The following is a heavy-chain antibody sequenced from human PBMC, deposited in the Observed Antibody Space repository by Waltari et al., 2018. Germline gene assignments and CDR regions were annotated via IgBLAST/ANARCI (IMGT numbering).Heavy chain of an antibody. CDR1: GGSFSGYY. CDR3: ARGCGGYDYVWGSYRLCNFFDY. V-gene: IGHV4-34*01. D-gene: IGHD3-16*02. Sequence: QVQLQQWGAGLLKPSETLSLTCAVYGGSFSGYYWSWIRQPPGKGLEWIGEIKHSGSTNYNPSLKSRVTISVDTSKNQFSLKLSSVTAADTAVYYCARGCGGYDYVWGSYRLCNFFDYWGQGTLVTVSS. CDR2: IKHSGST. J-gene: IGHJ4*02.